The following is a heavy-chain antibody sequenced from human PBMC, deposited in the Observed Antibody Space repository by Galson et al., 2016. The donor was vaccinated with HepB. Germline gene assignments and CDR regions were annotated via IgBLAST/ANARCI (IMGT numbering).Heavy chain of an antibody. CDR2: IYYSGST. J-gene: IGHJ6*02. CDR1: GGSISSRDYF. CDR3: ARGRDIVIQRHYYHGMDV. Sequence: LSLTCTVSGGSISSRDYFWTWIRQPPGKGLEWIGYIYYSGSTYYNPSLKSRVTIAVDTSKNQFSLKLNSVTAADTAVYYCARGRDIVIQRHYYHGMDVWGQGTTVTVSS. V-gene: IGHV4-30-4*01. D-gene: IGHD2/OR15-2a*01.